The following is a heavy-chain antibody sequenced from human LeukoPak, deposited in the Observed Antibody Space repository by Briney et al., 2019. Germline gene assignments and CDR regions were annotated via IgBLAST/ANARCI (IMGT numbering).Heavy chain of an antibody. V-gene: IGHV3-48*03. D-gene: IGHD1-26*01. CDR3: ARGSGFVLDY. CDR1: GFTFSRYE. J-gene: IGHJ4*02. Sequence: GSLRLSCVASGFTFSRYEVNWVRQAPGKGLEWVSCISTSGDSMYYADSVKGRFTTSRDNVKNSMLLQMNSLRAEDTAVYYCARGSGFVLDYWGQGTLVTVSS. CDR2: ISTSGDSM.